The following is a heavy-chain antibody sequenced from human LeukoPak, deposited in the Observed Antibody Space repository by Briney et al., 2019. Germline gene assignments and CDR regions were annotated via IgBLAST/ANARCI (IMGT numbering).Heavy chain of an antibody. CDR3: AKESPYSDPYYFDY. D-gene: IGHD4-11*01. CDR2: IKWNGGST. V-gene: IGHV3-20*04. J-gene: IGHJ4*02. Sequence: GGSLRLSCVASGFTFDDHGMSWVRQAPGKGPEWVSGIKWNGGSTGYADSVKGRFTISRDNAKNSLYLQMNSLRAEDTALYYCAKESPYSDPYYFDYWGQGTLVTVSS. CDR1: GFTFDDHG.